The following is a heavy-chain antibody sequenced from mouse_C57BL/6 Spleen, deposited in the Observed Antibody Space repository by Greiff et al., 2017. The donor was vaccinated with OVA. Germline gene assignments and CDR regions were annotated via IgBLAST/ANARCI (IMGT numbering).Heavy chain of an antibody. CDR3: TSTVLPVYCDY. CDR2: IHPNSGST. CDR1: GYTFTSYW. Sequence: QVQLQQPGAELVKPGASVKLSCKASGYTFTSYWMHWVKQRPGQGLEWIGMIHPNSGSTNYNEKFKGKATLTVDKSSSTAYMQLSSLTSEDSAVYYCTSTVLPVYCDYWGQGTTLTVSS. V-gene: IGHV1-64*01. J-gene: IGHJ2*01.